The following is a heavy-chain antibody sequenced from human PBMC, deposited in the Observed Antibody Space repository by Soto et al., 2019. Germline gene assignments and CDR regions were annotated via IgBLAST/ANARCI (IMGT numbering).Heavy chain of an antibody. CDR2: INHSGST. Sequence: SEILSLTCAVYGGSFSGYYWSWIRQPPGKGLEWIGEINHSGSTNYNPSLKSRVTLSVDTSKNQFSLKLRSVTAADTAVYYCASREVDTPMVNYYWGQGTLVTVSS. CDR1: GGSFSGYY. CDR3: ASREVDTPMVNYY. D-gene: IGHD5-18*01. V-gene: IGHV4-34*01. J-gene: IGHJ4*02.